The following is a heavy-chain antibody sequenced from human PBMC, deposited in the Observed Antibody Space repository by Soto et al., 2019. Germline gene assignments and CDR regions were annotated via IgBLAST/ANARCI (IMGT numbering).Heavy chain of an antibody. CDR3: ARAVTWGLDV. CDR2: ISRSSTGI. D-gene: IGHD3-10*01. Sequence: EVQLVESGGGLVQPGGSLRLSCAASGFTFSLYSMSWVRQASGKGLGWVSYISRSSTGIHYADSVKGRFTISRDDVKNSKHLQMNSLRDGDTAVYYCARAVTWGLDVWGQGTTVSISS. J-gene: IGHJ6*01. CDR1: GFTFSLYS. V-gene: IGHV3-48*02.